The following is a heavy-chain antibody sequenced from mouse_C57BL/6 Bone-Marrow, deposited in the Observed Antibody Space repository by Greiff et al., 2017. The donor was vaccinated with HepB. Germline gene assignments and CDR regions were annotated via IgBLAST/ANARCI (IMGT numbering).Heavy chain of an antibody. CDR3: ARKLRWPS. Sequence: QVQLQQPGAELVKPGASVKLSCKASGYTFTSYWMHWVKQRPGQGLEWIGMIHPNSGSTNYNEKFKGKATLTVDKSSSTAYMQLSSLASEDSAVYYCARKLRWPSWGQGTTLTVSS. D-gene: IGHD1-1*01. V-gene: IGHV1-64*01. CDR2: IHPNSGST. J-gene: IGHJ2*01. CDR1: GYTFTSYW.